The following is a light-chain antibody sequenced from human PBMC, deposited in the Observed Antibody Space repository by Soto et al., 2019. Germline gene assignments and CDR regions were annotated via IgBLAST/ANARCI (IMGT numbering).Light chain of an antibody. Sequence: DIQMTQSPSTLSASVGDRVTITCRASQSISSWLAWYQQKPGKAPKLLIYDASSLESGVPSRFSGSGSGTESPLTSSIQQHDDFASYYWQQYNSYPWTFGQGTKVEIK. V-gene: IGKV1-5*01. CDR2: DAS. J-gene: IGKJ1*01. CDR3: QQYNSYPWT. CDR1: QSISSW.